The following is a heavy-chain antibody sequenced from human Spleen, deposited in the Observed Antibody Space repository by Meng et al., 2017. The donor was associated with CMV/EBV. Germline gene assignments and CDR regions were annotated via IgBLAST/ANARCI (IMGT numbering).Heavy chain of an antibody. V-gene: IGHV4-34*01. CDR1: GGSFSGYY. CDR2: INHSGST. Sequence: VYGGSFSGYYWSWIRQPPGKGLEWIGEINHSGSTNYNPSLKSRVTISVDTSKNQFSLRLSSVTAADTAVYYCARRFCSSTNCLTIDYWGQGTLVTVSS. CDR3: ARRFCSSTNCLTIDY. J-gene: IGHJ4*02. D-gene: IGHD2-2*01.